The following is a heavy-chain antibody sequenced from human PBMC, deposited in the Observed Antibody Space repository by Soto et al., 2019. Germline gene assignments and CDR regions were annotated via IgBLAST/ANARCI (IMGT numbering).Heavy chain of an antibody. J-gene: IGHJ4*02. V-gene: IGHV3-30-3*01. D-gene: IGHD3-10*01. CDR1: GFTFSSYA. CDR2: ISYDGSNK. Sequence: VQLVESGGGVVQPGRSLRLSCAASGFTFSSYAMHWVRQAPGKGLEWVAVISYDGSNKYYADSVKGRFTISRDNSKNTLYLQMNSLRAEDTAVYYCARDGYGSGTLGRYYFDYWGQGTLVTVSS. CDR3: ARDGYGSGTLGRYYFDY.